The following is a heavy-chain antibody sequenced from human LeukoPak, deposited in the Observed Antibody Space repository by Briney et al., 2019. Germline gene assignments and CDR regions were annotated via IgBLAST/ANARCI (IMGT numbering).Heavy chain of an antibody. J-gene: IGHJ3*02. CDR3: ARVKYDSSGYYPYAFDI. Sequence: SETLSLTCAVSGGSISSGGYSWSWIRQPPGKGLEWIGYIYHSGSTYYNPSLKSRVTISVDRSKNQFSLKLSSVTAADTAVYYCARVKYDSSGYYPYAFDIRGQGTMVTVSS. V-gene: IGHV4-30-2*01. CDR2: IYHSGST. CDR1: GGSISSGGYS. D-gene: IGHD3-22*01.